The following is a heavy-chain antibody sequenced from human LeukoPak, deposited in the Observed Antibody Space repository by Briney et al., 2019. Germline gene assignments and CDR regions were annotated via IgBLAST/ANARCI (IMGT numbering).Heavy chain of an antibody. J-gene: IGHJ3*02. CDR2: IYYSGNT. CDR3: AREAKDDAFDI. CDR1: GGSISSSSYY. V-gene: IGHV4-39*07. Sequence: SETLSLTCTVSGGSISSSSYYWGWIRQSPGKGLEWIGSIYYSGNTYFNPSLKSRVTISVDTSKNQFSLKLSSVTAADTAVYYCAREAKDDAFDIWGQGTMVTVSS.